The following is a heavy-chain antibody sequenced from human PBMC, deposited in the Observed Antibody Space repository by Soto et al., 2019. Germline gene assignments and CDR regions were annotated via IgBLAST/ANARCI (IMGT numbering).Heavy chain of an antibody. J-gene: IGHJ4*02. Sequence: QLQLQESGPGLVKPSETLSLKCTVSGASISSHIYYWGWIRQPPGKGLEYIGSMFSGGSTYYNPSLESRLTISVDMSKNHFSLRLTSVTAADTAVYYCATLKGIAVAGIHYWGQGTLVTVSS. CDR2: MFSGGST. D-gene: IGHD6-19*01. CDR1: GASISSHIYY. V-gene: IGHV4-39*01. CDR3: ATLKGIAVAGIHY.